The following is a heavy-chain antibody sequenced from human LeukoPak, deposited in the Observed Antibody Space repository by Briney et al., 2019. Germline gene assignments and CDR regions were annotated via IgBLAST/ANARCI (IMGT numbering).Heavy chain of an antibody. V-gene: IGHV3-74*01. J-gene: IGHJ4*02. CDR3: VRDLGGRSGH. Sequence: GGSLRLSCAASGFTFSSNWMHWVRQAPGKGLVWVSRINEDGSTTNYADSVKGRSTIFRDNAKNTLYLQMNSLRAEDPAVYYCVRDLGGRSGHWGQGTLVTVSS. CDR1: GFTFSSNW. CDR2: INEDGSTT. D-gene: IGHD1-26*01.